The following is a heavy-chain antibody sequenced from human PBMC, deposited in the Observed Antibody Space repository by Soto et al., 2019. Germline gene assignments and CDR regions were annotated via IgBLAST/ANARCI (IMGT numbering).Heavy chain of an antibody. J-gene: IGHJ4*02. Sequence: EVQLLESGGGLVQPGGSLRLSCAASGFTFSSYAMSWVRQAPGKGLEWVSAISGSGGSTYYADSVKGRFTISRDNSKNTLDLQMNRLRAEDTAVYYCAKSGRRRWLLQYYFDYWGQGTLVTVSS. CDR2: ISGSGGST. CDR1: GFTFSSYA. D-gene: IGHD5-12*01. V-gene: IGHV3-23*01. CDR3: AKSGRRRWLLQYYFDY.